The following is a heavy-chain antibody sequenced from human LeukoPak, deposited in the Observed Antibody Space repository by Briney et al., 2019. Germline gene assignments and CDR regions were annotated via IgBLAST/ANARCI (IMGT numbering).Heavy chain of an antibody. Sequence: GGSLRLSCAASGFTFSSYWMNWARQAPGKGLEWVASINHNGNVNYYVDSVKGRFTISRDNAKNSLYLQMNSLRAEDTAVYYCARGGQQQLGDAFDIWGQGTMVTVSS. D-gene: IGHD6-13*01. J-gene: IGHJ3*02. CDR3: ARGGQQQLGDAFDI. CDR1: GFTFSSYW. CDR2: INHNGNVN. V-gene: IGHV3-7*01.